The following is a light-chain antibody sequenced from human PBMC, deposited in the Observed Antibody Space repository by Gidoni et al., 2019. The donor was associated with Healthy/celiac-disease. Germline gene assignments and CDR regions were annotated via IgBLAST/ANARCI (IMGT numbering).Light chain of an antibody. CDR1: NIGSKS. V-gene: IGLV3-21*04. CDR3: QVWDSSSDHPV. CDR2: YDS. Sequence: LTPHTPGPGPPGQTARITCGGNNIGSKSVHWYQQKPGQAPVLVIYYDSDRPSGIPERFSGSNSGNTATLTISRVEAGDEADYYCQVWDSSSDHPVFGGGTKLTVL. J-gene: IGLJ2*01.